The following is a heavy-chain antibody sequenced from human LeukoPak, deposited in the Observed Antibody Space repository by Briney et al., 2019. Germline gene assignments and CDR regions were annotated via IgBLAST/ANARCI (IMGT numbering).Heavy chain of an antibody. CDR1: GGSISSSSHY. J-gene: IGHJ5*02. Sequence: KSSXTLSLTCTVSGGSISSSSHYWSWIRQPAGKGLEWIGRIYTSGSTNYNPSLKSRITMSVDTSKNQFSLKLSSVTAADTAVYYCARSIVGATPWFDPWGQGTLVTVSS. D-gene: IGHD1-26*01. V-gene: IGHV4-61*02. CDR3: ARSIVGATPWFDP. CDR2: IYTSGST.